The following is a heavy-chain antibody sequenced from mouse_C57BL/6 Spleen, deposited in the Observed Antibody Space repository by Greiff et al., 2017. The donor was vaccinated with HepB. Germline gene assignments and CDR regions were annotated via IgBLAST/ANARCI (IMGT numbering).Heavy chain of an antibody. CDR2: INPNNGGT. CDR1: GYTFTDYY. CDR3: ARAYYYGSRPVFAY. D-gene: IGHD1-1*01. J-gene: IGHJ3*01. V-gene: IGHV1-26*01. Sequence: VQLHQSGPELVKPGASVKISCKASGYTFTDYYMNWVKQSHGKSLEWIGDINPNNGGTSYNQKFKGKATLTVDKSSSTAYMELRSLTSEDSAVYYCARAYYYGSRPVFAYWGQGTLVTVSA.